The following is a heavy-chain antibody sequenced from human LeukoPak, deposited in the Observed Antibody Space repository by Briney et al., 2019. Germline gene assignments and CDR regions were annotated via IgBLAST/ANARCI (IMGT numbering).Heavy chain of an antibody. Sequence: PGGSLRLSCAASGFTFSSYGMSWVRQAPGKGLEWVSAISGSGGSTYYADSVKGRFTISRDNSKNTLYLQMNSLRAEDTAVYYCAKAPTRASHPFHSWGQGTLVTVSS. CDR1: GFTFSSYG. CDR2: ISGSGGST. CDR3: AKAPTRASHPFHS. V-gene: IGHV3-23*01. J-gene: IGHJ4*02. D-gene: IGHD1-1*01.